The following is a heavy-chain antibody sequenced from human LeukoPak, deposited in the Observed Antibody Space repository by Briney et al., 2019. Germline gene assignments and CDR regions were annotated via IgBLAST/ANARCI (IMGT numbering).Heavy chain of an antibody. CDR2: IYTSGST. Sequence: SETLSLTCTVSGGSISSYYWSWIRQPAGKGLEWIGRIYTSGSTNYNPSLKSRVTMSVDMSKNQFSLKLSPVTAADTAVYYCARSLPIAAAGEYLHHWGQGTLVAVSS. J-gene: IGHJ1*01. CDR3: ARSLPIAAAGEYLHH. V-gene: IGHV4-4*07. D-gene: IGHD6-13*01. CDR1: GGSISSYY.